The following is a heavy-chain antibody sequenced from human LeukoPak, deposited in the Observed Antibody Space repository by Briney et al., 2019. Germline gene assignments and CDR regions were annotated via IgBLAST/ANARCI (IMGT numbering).Heavy chain of an antibody. J-gene: IGHJ5*02. CDR3: ARDPLIAAAGTGWFDP. CDR1: GYTFTRYV. Sequence: ASVKVSCKASGYTFTRYVVNWVRQAPGQGLEWMGWINTNTGNPTYAQGFTGRFVFSLDTSVSTAYLQISSLKAEDTAVYYCARDPLIAAAGTGWFDPWGQGTLVTVSS. CDR2: INTNTGNP. V-gene: IGHV7-4-1*02. D-gene: IGHD6-13*01.